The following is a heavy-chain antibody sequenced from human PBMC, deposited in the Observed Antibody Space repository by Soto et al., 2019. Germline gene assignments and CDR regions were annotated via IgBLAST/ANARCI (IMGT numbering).Heavy chain of an antibody. Sequence: ASVKVSFKASCYTFTSYGISWVRQAPGQGLEWMGWISAYNGNTNYAQKLQGRVTMTTDTSTSTAYMELRSLRSDDTAVYYCAREGTMVRGVIISYYGMDVWGQGTTVTVSS. J-gene: IGHJ6*02. D-gene: IGHD3-10*01. CDR1: CYTFTSYG. V-gene: IGHV1-18*04. CDR2: ISAYNGNT. CDR3: AREGTMVRGVIISYYGMDV.